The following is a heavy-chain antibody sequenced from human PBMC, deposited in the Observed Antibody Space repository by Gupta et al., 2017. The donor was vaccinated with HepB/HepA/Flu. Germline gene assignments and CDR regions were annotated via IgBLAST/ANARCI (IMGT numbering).Heavy chain of an antibody. D-gene: IGHD3-10*01. Sequence: QVQLVESGGGVVQPGRSLRLSCAASGFPFSSYGMHWVRQAPGKGLEWVEHISYDGSKKFQADSAKGRFSISRDNSRNRLYLQMNSLQPADTAVYYCARDAGRQLYLPGDYWGQGTLVTISS. J-gene: IGHJ4*02. CDR3: ARDAGRQLYLPGDY. V-gene: IGHV3-30*03. CDR2: ISYDGSKK. CDR1: GFPFSSYG.